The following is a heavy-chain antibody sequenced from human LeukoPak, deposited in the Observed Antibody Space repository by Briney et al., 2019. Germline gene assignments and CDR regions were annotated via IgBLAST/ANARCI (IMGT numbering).Heavy chain of an antibody. Sequence: PGGSLRLSCAAPGFTFSTYWMHWVRQAPGKGLVWVSRINSYGSSTSYADSVKGRFTISRDNAKNTLYLQMNSLRAEDTAVYYCARGGNGYEPFDYWGQGTLVTVSS. CDR2: INSYGSST. D-gene: IGHD5-12*01. J-gene: IGHJ4*02. CDR1: GFTFSTYW. CDR3: ARGGNGYEPFDY. V-gene: IGHV3-74*01.